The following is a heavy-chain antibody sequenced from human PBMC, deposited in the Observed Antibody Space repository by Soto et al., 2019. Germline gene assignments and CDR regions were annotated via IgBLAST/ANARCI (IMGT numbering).Heavy chain of an antibody. J-gene: IGHJ4*02. CDR3: ARGGGYSYGYGAVY. V-gene: IGHV3-53*01. Sequence: GGSLRLSCAASGFTVSSNYMSWVRQAPGKGLEWVSTIYSGGSTYYADSVKGRCTISRDNSKNTVYLKMNNLRAEDTAMYYCARGGGYSYGYGAVYWGQGTLVTVSS. CDR1: GFTVSSNY. D-gene: IGHD5-18*01. CDR2: IYSGGST.